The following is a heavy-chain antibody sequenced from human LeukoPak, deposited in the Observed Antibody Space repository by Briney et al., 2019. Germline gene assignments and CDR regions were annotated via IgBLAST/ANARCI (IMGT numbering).Heavy chain of an antibody. CDR2: ISVYNGNT. D-gene: IGHD2-21*02. J-gene: IGHJ6*02. Sequence: GASVKVSCKASGYTFTSYGISWVRQAPGQGLEWMGWISVYNGNTNYAQKLQGRVTMTTDTSTSTAYMELRSLRSDDTAVYYCARVCGGCYVPGSGMDVWGQGTTVTVSS. CDR3: ARVCGGCYVPGSGMDV. CDR1: GYTFTSYG. V-gene: IGHV1-18*01.